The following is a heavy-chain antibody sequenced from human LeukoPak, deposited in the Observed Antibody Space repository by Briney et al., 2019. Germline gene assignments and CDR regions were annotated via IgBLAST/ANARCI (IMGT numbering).Heavy chain of an antibody. CDR3: ARDQLSDRCFNGLDP. V-gene: IGHV1-2*02. CDR1: GYTFTGYF. CDR2: INPNSGGT. J-gene: IGHJ5*02. D-gene: IGHD3-16*01. Sequence: GASVKVSCKASGYTFTGYFMHWVRQAPGQGLEWMGWINPNSGGTNYAQKFQGRVTMTRDTSISTAYMELSRLRSDDTAVYYCARDQLSDRCFNGLDPWGQGTLVSV.